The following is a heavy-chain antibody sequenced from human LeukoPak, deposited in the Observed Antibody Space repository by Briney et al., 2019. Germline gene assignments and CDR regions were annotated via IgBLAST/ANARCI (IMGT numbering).Heavy chain of an antibody. CDR2: IYHSGST. J-gene: IGHJ4*02. CDR1: GGSISSSNW. D-gene: IGHD4-23*01. CDR3: ARGPSWTTVVSLDY. V-gene: IGHV4-4*02. Sequence: SETLSLTCAVSGGSISSSNWWSWVRQPPGKGLERIGEIYHSGSTNYNPSLKSRVTISVDKSKNQFSLKLSSVTAADTAVYYCARGPSWTTVVSLDYWGQGTLVTVSS.